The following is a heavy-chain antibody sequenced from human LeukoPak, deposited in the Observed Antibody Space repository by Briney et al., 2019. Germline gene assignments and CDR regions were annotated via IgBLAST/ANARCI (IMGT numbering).Heavy chain of an antibody. D-gene: IGHD4-17*01. V-gene: IGHV3-30*18. J-gene: IGHJ3*02. CDR1: RFSFSNYA. Sequence: GGSLRLSCAASRFSFSNYAMHWVRQDSGRGLEWLAVISHDGINTYYADSVKGRFTISRDNSKNTLYLQLNSLRAEDTAVYYCVKERRAVGDYISAFDIWGQGTMVTVSS. CDR2: ISHDGINT. CDR3: VKERRAVGDYISAFDI.